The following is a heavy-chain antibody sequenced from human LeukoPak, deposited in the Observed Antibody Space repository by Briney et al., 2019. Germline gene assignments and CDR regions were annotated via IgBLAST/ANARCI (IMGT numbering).Heavy chain of an antibody. CDR3: AKNEGSSRAFAD. CDR2: ITWNSGET. D-gene: IGHD1-1*01. Sequence: PGWSLRLSCAAFGFTFDDYAMHWVRQAPGKGLEWVSGITWNSGETAYADSVKGRFTISRDNAKNSLYLQMNSLNADDTASSYCAKNEGSSRAFADWGQGTLVTVSS. J-gene: IGHJ4*02. V-gene: IGHV3-9*01. CDR1: GFTFDDYA.